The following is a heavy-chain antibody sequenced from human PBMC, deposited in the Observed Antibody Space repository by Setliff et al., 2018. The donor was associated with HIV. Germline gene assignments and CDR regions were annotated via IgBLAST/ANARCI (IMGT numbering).Heavy chain of an antibody. CDR1: GFTFSNYG. CDR3: VKDIAASGPHYYGLDV. D-gene: IGHD6-25*01. Sequence: GGSLRLSCAAFGFTFSNYGMSWVRRAPGKGLEWVSTISGRDGNIGYADSVKGRFTISRDNAKNSLYLQMNSLRAEDTALYYCVKDIAASGPHYYGLDVWGQGTTVTVSS. J-gene: IGHJ6*02. CDR2: ISGRDGNI. V-gene: IGHV3-23*01.